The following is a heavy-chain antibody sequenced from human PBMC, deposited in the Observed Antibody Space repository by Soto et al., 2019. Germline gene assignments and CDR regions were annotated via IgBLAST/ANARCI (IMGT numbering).Heavy chain of an antibody. CDR2: IYWDDDK. Sequence: QITLKESGPTLVKPTQTLTLTCTFSGFSLSTSGVGVGWIRQPPGKALEWLALIYWDDDKRYSPSLKSRLTTTKDTSKNQVVLTMTNMDPVDTATYYCAHRPVVAAAGYYFDYWGQGTLVTVSS. D-gene: IGHD6-13*01. V-gene: IGHV2-5*02. CDR1: GFSLSTSGVG. CDR3: AHRPVVAAAGYYFDY. J-gene: IGHJ4*02.